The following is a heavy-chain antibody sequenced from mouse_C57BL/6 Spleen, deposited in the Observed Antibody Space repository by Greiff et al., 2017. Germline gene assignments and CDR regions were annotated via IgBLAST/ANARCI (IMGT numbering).Heavy chain of an antibody. Sequence: VQGVESGPGLVAPSQSLSITCTVSGFSLTSYGVDWVRQSPGKGLEWLGVIWGVGSTNYNSALKSRLSISKNNSKSQVFLKMNSLQTDDTAMYYCASLLRSFAYWGQGTLVTVSA. CDR3: ASLLRSFAY. CDR2: IWGVGST. CDR1: GFSLTSYG. D-gene: IGHD1-1*01. V-gene: IGHV2-6*01. J-gene: IGHJ3*01.